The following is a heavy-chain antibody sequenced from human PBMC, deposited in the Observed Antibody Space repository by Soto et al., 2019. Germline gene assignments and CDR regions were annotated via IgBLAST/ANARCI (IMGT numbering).Heavy chain of an antibody. Sequence: EVQLLESGGGLVQPGGSLRLSCAASGFSFSRYAMSWVRQAPGKGLEWVSSISGSGERTYYADSVKGRFSISRDNSKNTLYLHMNSLGAEDSAIYFCAKVPVESHYDCWSGYYHYWGQGTLVTVSS. CDR1: GFSFSRYA. D-gene: IGHD3-3*01. J-gene: IGHJ4*02. V-gene: IGHV3-23*01. CDR2: ISGSGERT. CDR3: AKVPVESHYDCWSGYYHY.